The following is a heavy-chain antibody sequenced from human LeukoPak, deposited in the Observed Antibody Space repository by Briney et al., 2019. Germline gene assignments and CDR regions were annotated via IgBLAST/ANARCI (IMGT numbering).Heavy chain of an antibody. Sequence: SETLSLTCTVSGGSISSYYWTWIRQPAGKGLEWIGRIYTTGSTNYNPSLNSRVTISVDTSKNQFSLKLSSVTAADTAVYYCARQIAVAGTAGFDYWGQGTLVTVSS. CDR3: ARQIAVAGTAGFDY. CDR2: IYTTGST. J-gene: IGHJ4*02. D-gene: IGHD6-19*01. CDR1: GGSISSYY. V-gene: IGHV4-4*07.